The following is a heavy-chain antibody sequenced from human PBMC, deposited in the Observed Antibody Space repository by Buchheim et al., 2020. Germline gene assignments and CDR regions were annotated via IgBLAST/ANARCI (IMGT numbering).Heavy chain of an antibody. Sequence: QVQLVESGGGVVQPGRSLRLSCAASGFTFSSYGMHWVRQAPGKGLAWVAVISYDGSNKYYADSVKGRFTISRDNSKNTLYLQMNSLRAEDTAVYYCAKDHWVGYSSGWYGMDVWGQGTT. CDR1: GFTFSSYG. J-gene: IGHJ6*02. CDR2: ISYDGSNK. D-gene: IGHD6-19*01. V-gene: IGHV3-30*18. CDR3: AKDHWVGYSSGWYGMDV.